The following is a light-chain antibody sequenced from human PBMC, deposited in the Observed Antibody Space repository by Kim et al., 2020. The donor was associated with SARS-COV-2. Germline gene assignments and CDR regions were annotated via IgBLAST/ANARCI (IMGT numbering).Light chain of an antibody. Sequence: GQSVTISCTGTSSDVGAYNDVSWYQQYPGKAPKLMIYKVSKRPLGVPDRFSGSKSGNTASLTGSGLQAEDEADYYCSSYAGNKKGVFGGGTQLTVL. J-gene: IGLJ3*02. V-gene: IGLV2-8*01. CDR1: SSDVGAYND. CDR3: SSYAGNKKGV. CDR2: KVS.